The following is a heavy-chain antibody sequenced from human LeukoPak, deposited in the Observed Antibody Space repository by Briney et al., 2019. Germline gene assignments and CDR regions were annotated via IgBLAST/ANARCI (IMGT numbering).Heavy chain of an antibody. CDR3: ARSIGGSWNDAFDF. CDR2: ILPIIPLT. Sequence: SVKVSCKVFGGTFNSYAFSWVRQAPGQRPEWMGRILPIIPLTNYAPKFQGRLTIIADNSTRTCFMELTGLRSEDTALYYCARSIGGSWNDAFDFWGQGTLVTVSS. CDR1: GGTFNSYA. D-gene: IGHD3-10*01. V-gene: IGHV1-69*04. J-gene: IGHJ3*01.